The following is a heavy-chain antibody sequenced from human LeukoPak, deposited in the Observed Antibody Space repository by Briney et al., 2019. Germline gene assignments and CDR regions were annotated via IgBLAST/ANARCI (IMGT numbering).Heavy chain of an antibody. Sequence: PSETLSLTCAVYGGSFSGYYWSWIRQPPGKGLEWIGEINHSGSTNYNPSLKSRVTISVDTSKNQFSLKLSPVTAADTAVYYCARALNIVVVPAANNYFDYWGQGTLVTVSS. CDR1: GGSFSGYY. CDR3: ARALNIVVVPAANNYFDY. D-gene: IGHD2-2*01. V-gene: IGHV4-34*01. J-gene: IGHJ4*02. CDR2: INHSGST.